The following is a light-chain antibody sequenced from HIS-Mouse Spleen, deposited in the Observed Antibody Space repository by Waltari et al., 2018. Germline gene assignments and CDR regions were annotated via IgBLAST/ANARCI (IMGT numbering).Light chain of an antibody. CDR1: SSDVGSYNL. CDR3: CSYAGSSTWV. Sequence: QSALTQPASVSGSPGQSITISCTGTSSDVGSYNLVSGYQQHPGKAPKLIIYEGRKRPSGVSTRFSGSKSGNTASLTISGLQAEDEADYYCCSYAGSSTWVFGGGTKLTVL. J-gene: IGLJ3*02. V-gene: IGLV2-23*01. CDR2: EGR.